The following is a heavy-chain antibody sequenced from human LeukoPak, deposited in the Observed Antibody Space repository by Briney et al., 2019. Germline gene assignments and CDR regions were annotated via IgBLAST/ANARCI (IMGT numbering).Heavy chain of an antibody. J-gene: IGHJ4*02. D-gene: IGHD3-22*01. CDR1: GYTFTSYG. Sequence: GASVKVSCKASGYTFTSYGISWVRQAPGQGLEWMGWISAYNGNTNYAQKLQGRVTMTTDTSTSTAYMELRSLRSDDTAVYYCATGNYDSSGYYFHFDYWGQGTLVTVSS. V-gene: IGHV1-18*01. CDR3: ATGNYDSSGYYFHFDY. CDR2: ISAYNGNT.